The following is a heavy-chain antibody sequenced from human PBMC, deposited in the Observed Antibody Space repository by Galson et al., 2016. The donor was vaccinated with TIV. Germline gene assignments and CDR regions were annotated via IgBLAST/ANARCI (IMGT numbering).Heavy chain of an antibody. D-gene: IGHD5-18*01. Sequence: SVKVSCKASGYPFSAYYIHWVRQAPGQGLEWMGWINPYSADTNYAQSFQGRVSMTSDTSINTAYMELSRLRPDDTAILFCARGFNYGFDFYYGMDVWGQGTTVTVSS. V-gene: IGHV1-2*02. CDR2: INPYSADT. CDR1: GYPFSAYY. J-gene: IGHJ6*02. CDR3: ARGFNYGFDFYYGMDV.